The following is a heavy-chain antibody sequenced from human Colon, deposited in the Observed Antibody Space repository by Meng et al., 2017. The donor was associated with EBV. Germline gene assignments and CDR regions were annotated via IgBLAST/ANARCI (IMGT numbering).Heavy chain of an antibody. CDR2: IDDRGST. CDR1: GVSISSNIR. CDR3: ARGKQDAWELLAY. Sequence: VHLQWSAPGLVKPSGTLSLTCGVSGVSISSNIRWTWVRQPPGKGLEWIGDIDDRGSTNYNPSLNSRISISLDKSKNHFSLKVNSVTAADTAVYYCARGKQDAWELLAYWGQGALVTVSS. V-gene: IGHV4-4*02. D-gene: IGHD1-26*01. J-gene: IGHJ4*02.